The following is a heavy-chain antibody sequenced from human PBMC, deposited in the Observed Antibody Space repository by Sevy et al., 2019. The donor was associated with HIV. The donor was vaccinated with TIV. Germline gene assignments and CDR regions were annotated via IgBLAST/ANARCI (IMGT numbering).Heavy chain of an antibody. CDR3: TKDRAAMVGDAFDI. Sequence: GGCLRLSCAASGFPFSSYAMSWVRQAPGKGLEWVSAIGGSGVSTYYADSVKGPFTISRDNSKNTLYLQMNSLRAENTAVYYCTKDRAAMVGDAFDIWGQGTMVIVSS. D-gene: IGHD5-18*01. V-gene: IGHV3-23*01. CDR1: GFPFSSYA. J-gene: IGHJ3*02. CDR2: IGGSGVST.